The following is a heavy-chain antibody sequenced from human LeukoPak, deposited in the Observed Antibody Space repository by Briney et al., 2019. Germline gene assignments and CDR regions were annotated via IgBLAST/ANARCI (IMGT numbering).Heavy chain of an antibody. CDR2: LNGDGRT. CDR1: GFSISKYW. Sequence: QPGGSLGLSCAVSGFSISKYWMDWVRQAPGKGPVWVSHLNGDGRTTYADSVKGRFTISRDNAKNTLYLQMDSLRAEDTAVYYCVRENNGIDYWGQGTLVTVSS. J-gene: IGHJ4*02. V-gene: IGHV3-74*03. D-gene: IGHD1-14*01. CDR3: VRENNGIDY.